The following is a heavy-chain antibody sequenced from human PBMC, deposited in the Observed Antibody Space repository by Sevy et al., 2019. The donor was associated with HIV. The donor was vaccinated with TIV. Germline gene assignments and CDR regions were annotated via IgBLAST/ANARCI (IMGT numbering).Heavy chain of an antibody. D-gene: IGHD3-3*01. CDR3: AREPYYDFWSGYPHGFYYYGMDV. CDR1: GYTFTSYG. J-gene: IGHJ6*02. V-gene: IGHV1-18*01. CDR2: ISAYNGNT. Sequence: ASVKVSCKASGYTFTSYGISWVRQAPGQGLEWMGWISAYNGNTNYAQKLQGRVTMTTDTSTGTAYMERRSLRSDDTAVYYCAREPYYDFWSGYPHGFYYYGMDVWGQGTTVTVSS.